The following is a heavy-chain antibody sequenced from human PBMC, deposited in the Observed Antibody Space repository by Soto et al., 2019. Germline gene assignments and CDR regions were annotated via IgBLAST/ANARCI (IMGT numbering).Heavy chain of an antibody. V-gene: IGHV1-18*04. CDR2: ISAYNGNT. J-gene: IGHJ4*02. CDR1: GYTFTSYG. CDR3: ARDYYDSSGYLLPDGYAY. Sequence: ASLKVSCKASGYTFTSYGISWVRQAPGQGLEWMGWISAYNGNTNYAQKLQGRVTMTTDTSTSTAYMELRSLRSDDTAVYYCARDYYDSSGYLLPDGYAYWGQGTLVTVSS. D-gene: IGHD3-22*01.